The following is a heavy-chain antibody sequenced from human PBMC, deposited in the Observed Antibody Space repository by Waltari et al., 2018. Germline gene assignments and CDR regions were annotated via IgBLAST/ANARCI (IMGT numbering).Heavy chain of an antibody. CDR3: ARMMPKYTSGWALDY. CDR2: ISVSGNRE. Sequence: EVYLVESGGGLEQPGGSLSLSCSASGFMFRSYEMNGVRQAAGKGLEWIAYISVSGNREYYADSVKGRFTISRDNARDLVFLQMYNLRAEDTALYYCARMMPKYTSGWALDYWGQGTLVTVAS. V-gene: IGHV3-48*03. D-gene: IGHD6-19*01. CDR1: GFMFRSYE. J-gene: IGHJ4*02.